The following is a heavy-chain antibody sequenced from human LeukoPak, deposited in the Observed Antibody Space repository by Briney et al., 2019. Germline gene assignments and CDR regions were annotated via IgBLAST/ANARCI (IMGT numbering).Heavy chain of an antibody. D-gene: IGHD3-22*01. CDR3: AKDRYYYDSSIGLYYFDY. V-gene: IGHV3-48*03. CDR2: ISSSGSTI. Sequence: GGALRLSCAAPGFTFSSYEMTWVRQAPGKGLEWVSYISSSGSTIYYADSVKCRFTISRDNAKNSLYLQMNSLRAEDTAVYYCAKDRYYYDSSIGLYYFDYWGQGTLVTVSS. J-gene: IGHJ4*02. CDR1: GFTFSSYE.